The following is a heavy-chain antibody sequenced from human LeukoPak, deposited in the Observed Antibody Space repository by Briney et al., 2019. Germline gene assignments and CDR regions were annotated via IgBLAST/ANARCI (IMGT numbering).Heavy chain of an antibody. CDR3: AKTGGMEAADY. J-gene: IGHJ4*02. Sequence: GGSLRLSCAASGFTFSSYSMNWVRQAPGKGLEWVSSISGSGGSTYYADSVKGRFTISRDNSKNTLYLQMNSLRAEDTAVYYCAKTGGMEAADYWGQGTLVTVSS. D-gene: IGHD4-23*01. CDR2: ISGSGGST. V-gene: IGHV3-23*01. CDR1: GFTFSSYS.